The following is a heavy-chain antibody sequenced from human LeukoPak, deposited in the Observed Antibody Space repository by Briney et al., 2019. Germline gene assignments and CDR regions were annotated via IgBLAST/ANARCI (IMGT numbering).Heavy chain of an antibody. Sequence: ASVKVSCKASGYTFIKYGISWVRQAPGQGLEWMGWISAYNKNTNYAQKFQGRVTMTTDTSTNTAYMELRSLRADDTAIYYSAKHWEDTITIDDYWGQGTLVTVSS. V-gene: IGHV1-18*01. J-gene: IGHJ4*02. CDR3: AKHWEDTITIDDY. CDR2: ISAYNKNT. D-gene: IGHD3-10*01. CDR1: GYTFIKYG.